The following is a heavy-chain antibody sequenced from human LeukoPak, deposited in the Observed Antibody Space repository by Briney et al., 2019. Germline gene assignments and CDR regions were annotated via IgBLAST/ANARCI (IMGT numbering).Heavy chain of an antibody. Sequence: ASVKVSCKASGYTFTGYYIYWVRQAPGQGLEWMGWINPKSGGTNYARKFQGRVTMARDTSISTAYMELSRLRSDDTAVYYCARDRAEYYGSGSFFNLEYFYYYMDVWGKGTTVTVSS. V-gene: IGHV1-2*02. D-gene: IGHD3-10*01. CDR3: ARDRAEYYGSGSFFNLEYFYYYMDV. J-gene: IGHJ6*03. CDR2: INPKSGGT. CDR1: GYTFTGYY.